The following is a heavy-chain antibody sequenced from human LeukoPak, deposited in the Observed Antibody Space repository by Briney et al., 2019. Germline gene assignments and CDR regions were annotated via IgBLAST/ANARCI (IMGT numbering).Heavy chain of an antibody. J-gene: IGHJ4*02. CDR3: VYYESGTYSYFDY. CDR1: GFTFRRAG. D-gene: IGHD3-10*01. V-gene: IGHV3-23*01. Sequence: GGSLRLSCATSGFTFRRAGMIWVRQAPGKGREWVSGIIGSGGSTYYADSGKGRFTIYRDNSKNTLYLQMNSLRVEDTAVYYCVYYESGTYSYFDYWGQGTLVTVSS. CDR2: IIGSGGST.